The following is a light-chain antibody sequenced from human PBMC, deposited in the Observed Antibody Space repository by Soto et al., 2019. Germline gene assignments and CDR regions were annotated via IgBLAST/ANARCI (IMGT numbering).Light chain of an antibody. V-gene: IGKV1-39*01. CDR2: AAS. J-gene: IGKJ1*01. CDR1: QNIRTY. CDR3: QLSDSSLT. Sequence: IQMTQSPSSLSASVGGSDTITCRASQNIRTYVNWYQQKPGKAPKLLISAASSLQSGVPSRFSGSGSGTNFIFTISGLQPEDFATYYCQLSDSSLTFGQGTKVDIK.